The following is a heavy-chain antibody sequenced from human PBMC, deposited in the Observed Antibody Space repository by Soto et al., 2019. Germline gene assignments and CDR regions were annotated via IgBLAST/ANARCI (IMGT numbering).Heavy chain of an antibody. CDR2: ISIGTSTI. D-gene: IGHD2-8*01. CDR1: GFTFSSYS. Sequence: EVQLVESGGGLVQPGGSLRLSCAASGFTFSSYSMNWARQAPGKGLEWVAYISIGTSTIYYADSVKGRFTISRDDAKNSLYLQMNSLRDEDTAVYYCARDNGMVGSFDPWGQGTLVTVSS. V-gene: IGHV3-48*02. J-gene: IGHJ5*02. CDR3: ARDNGMVGSFDP.